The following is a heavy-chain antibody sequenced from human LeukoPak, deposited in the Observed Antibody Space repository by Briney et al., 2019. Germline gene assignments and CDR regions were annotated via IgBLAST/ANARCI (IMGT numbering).Heavy chain of an antibody. CDR1: GYTFTSYG. CDR3: ARDIRTLDYYDSQSPCYFDY. CDR2: ISAYNGNT. V-gene: IGHV1-18*01. Sequence: ASVKVSCKASGYTFTSYGISWVRQAPGQGLEWMGWISAYNGNTSYAQKLQGRVTMTADTSTSTAYMELRSLRSDDTAVYYCARDIRTLDYYDSQSPCYFDYWGQGTLVTVSS. J-gene: IGHJ4*02. D-gene: IGHD3-22*01.